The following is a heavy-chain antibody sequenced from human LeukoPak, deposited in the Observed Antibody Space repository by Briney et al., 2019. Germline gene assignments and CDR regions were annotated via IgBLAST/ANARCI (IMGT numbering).Heavy chain of an antibody. CDR1: GGSISSYY. D-gene: IGHD6-13*01. CDR3: ALGIAAAPFDY. CDR2: IYYSGST. V-gene: IGHV4-59*01. Sequence: ESGPTLVKPSETLSLTCTVSGGSISSYYWSWIRQPPGKGLEWIGYIYYSGSTNYNPSLKSRVTISVDTSKNQFSLKLSSVTAADTAVYYCALGIAAAPFDYWGQGTLVTVSS. J-gene: IGHJ4*02.